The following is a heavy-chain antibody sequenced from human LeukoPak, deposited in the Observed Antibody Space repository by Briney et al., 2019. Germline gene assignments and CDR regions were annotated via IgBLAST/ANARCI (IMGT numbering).Heavy chain of an antibody. J-gene: IGHJ4*02. CDR2: INGDGSET. V-gene: IGHV3-7*03. CDR1: GFTFSTYW. CDR3: ARDVEEYGDYPFEY. D-gene: IGHD4-17*01. Sequence: GGSLRLSCAGSGFTFSTYWMTWLRQAPGKGLEWVANINGDGSETYYADSVRGRFTISRDNAKNSLYLQMSSLRAEVTATYFCARDVEEYGDYPFEYWGQGTLVTVSS.